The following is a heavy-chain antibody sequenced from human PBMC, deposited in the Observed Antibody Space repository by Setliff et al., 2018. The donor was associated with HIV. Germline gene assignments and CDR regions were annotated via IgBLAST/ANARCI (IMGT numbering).Heavy chain of an antibody. CDR3: ATAKEVWLAEGGFDF. CDR2: INPNSGGT. CDR1: GYTFTDYY. J-gene: IGHJ4*02. V-gene: IGHV1-2*02. D-gene: IGHD6-19*01. Sequence: ASVKVSCKASGYTFTDYYMHWVRQAPGQGLEWMGWINPNSGGTKYAQKFQGRVTMTRNTSISTAYMELSSLRSEDTAVYYCATAKEVWLAEGGFDFWGPGTLVTVSS.